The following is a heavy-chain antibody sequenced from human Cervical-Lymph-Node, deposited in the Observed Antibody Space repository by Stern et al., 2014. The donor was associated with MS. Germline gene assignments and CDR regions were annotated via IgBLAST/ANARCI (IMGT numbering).Heavy chain of an antibody. CDR2: ISGSGGST. D-gene: IGHD2-2*01. CDR3: AKGGIVVVPAGINYYYGMDV. V-gene: IGHV3-23*04. Sequence: EVQLVQSGGGLLQPGGSLRLSCAASGFTFSSYAMSWVRQAPGKGLEWVSVISGSGGSTYYADSVKGRFSISRDNSKNTLYLQMNSLRAEDTAVCYCAKGGIVVVPAGINYYYGMDVWGQGTTVTVSS. CDR1: GFTFSSYA. J-gene: IGHJ6*02.